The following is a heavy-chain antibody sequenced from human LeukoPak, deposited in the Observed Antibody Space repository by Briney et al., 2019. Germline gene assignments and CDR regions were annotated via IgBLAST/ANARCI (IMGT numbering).Heavy chain of an antibody. CDR2: INHSGST. D-gene: IGHD3-22*01. CDR1: GGSFSGYY. Sequence: SETLSLTCAVYGGSFSGYYWSWSRQPPGKGLEWIGEINHSGSTNYNPSLKSRVTISVDTSKNQFSLKLRSVTAADTAVYYCAAHSSGNLDYWGQGTLVTVSS. CDR3: AAHSSGNLDY. V-gene: IGHV4-34*01. J-gene: IGHJ4*02.